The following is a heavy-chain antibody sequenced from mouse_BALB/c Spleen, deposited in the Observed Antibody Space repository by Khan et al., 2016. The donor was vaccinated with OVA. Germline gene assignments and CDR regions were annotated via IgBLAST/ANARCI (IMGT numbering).Heavy chain of an antibody. CDR2: INTYTGEP. CDR3: ARPPYFSNTMAY. D-gene: IGHD2-10*01. CDR1: GYTFTKFG. Sequence: QIQLVQSGPELKKPGETVKISCKASGYTFTKFGMNWVKQAPGKGLEWMGWINTYTGEPTYADDFKGRFAFSMETSASTAYLQINNLKDEDTATYFGARPPYFSNTMAYWGQGTSVTVSS. J-gene: IGHJ4*01. V-gene: IGHV9-3-1*01.